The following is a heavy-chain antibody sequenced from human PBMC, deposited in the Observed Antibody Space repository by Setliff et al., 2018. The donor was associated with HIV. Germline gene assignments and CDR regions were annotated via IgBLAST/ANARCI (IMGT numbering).Heavy chain of an antibody. CDR2: IHSSGTT. V-gene: IGHV4-34*01. Sequence: SETLSLTCAVYGGSLSDYYWSWIRQPPGKGLEWLGGIHSSGTTNYSPSLKGRVTISVDTPKNQYSLNLKSVTAADTAVYYCARVREGFLPYDAFEIWGQGTMVTVSS. J-gene: IGHJ3*02. CDR1: GGSLSDYY. D-gene: IGHD3-3*01. CDR3: ARVREGFLPYDAFEI.